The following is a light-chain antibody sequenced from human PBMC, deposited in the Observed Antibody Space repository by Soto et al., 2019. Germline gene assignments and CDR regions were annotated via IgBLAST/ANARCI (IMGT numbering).Light chain of an antibody. J-gene: IGLJ1*01. CDR3: AAWDDSLNGRV. CDR1: SSNIGSND. CDR2: RSN. Sequence: QSVLTQPPSASGTPGQRVTISCSGGSSNIGSNDVNWYQQLPGTAPKLLIYRSNQRPSGVPDRFSGSKSGTSGSLAISGLKSEDEADYYCAAWDDSLNGRVFGTGTKLTVL. V-gene: IGLV1-44*01.